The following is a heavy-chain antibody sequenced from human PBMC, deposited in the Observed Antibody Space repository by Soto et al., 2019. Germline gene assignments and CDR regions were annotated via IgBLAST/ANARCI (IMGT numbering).Heavy chain of an antibody. CDR2: IYWDDDK. CDR3: AHRLPSYGGNSEEWFDP. Sequence: SGPTLVNPTQTLTLTCTFSGFSLSTSGVGVGWIRQPPGKALEWLALIYWDDDKRYSPSLKSRLTITKDTSKNQVVLTMTNMDPVDTATYYCAHRLPSYGGNSEEWFDPWGQGTLVTVSS. CDR1: GFSLSTSGVG. V-gene: IGHV2-5*02. D-gene: IGHD4-17*01. J-gene: IGHJ5*02.